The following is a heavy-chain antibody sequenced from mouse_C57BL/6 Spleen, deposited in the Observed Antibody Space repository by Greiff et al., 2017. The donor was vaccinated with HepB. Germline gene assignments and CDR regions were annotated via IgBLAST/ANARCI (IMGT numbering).Heavy chain of an antibody. CDR3: ARLDGNYFDY. V-gene: IGHV1-61*01. Sequence: QVHVKQPGAELVRPGSSVKLSCKASGYTFTSYWMDWVKQRPGQGLEWIGNIYPSDSETHYNQKFKDKATLTVDKSSSTAYMQLSSLTSEDSAVYYCARLDGNYFDYWGQGTTLTVSS. CDR1: GYTFTSYW. J-gene: IGHJ2*01. D-gene: IGHD2-1*01. CDR2: IYPSDSET.